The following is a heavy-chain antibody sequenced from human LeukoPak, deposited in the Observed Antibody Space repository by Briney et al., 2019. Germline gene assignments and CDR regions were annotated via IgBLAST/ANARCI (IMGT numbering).Heavy chain of an antibody. CDR2: IIPIFGTA. D-gene: IGHD4-23*01. CDR3: ARVFSPLDYGGPDYYYYYMDV. CDR1: GYTFTGYY. V-gene: IGHV1-69*13. J-gene: IGHJ6*03. Sequence: ASVKVSCKASGYTFTGYYMHWVRQAPGQGLEWMGGIIPIFGTANYAQKFQGRVTITADESTSTAYMELSSLRSEDTAVYYCARVFSPLDYGGPDYYYYYMDVWGKGTTVTISS.